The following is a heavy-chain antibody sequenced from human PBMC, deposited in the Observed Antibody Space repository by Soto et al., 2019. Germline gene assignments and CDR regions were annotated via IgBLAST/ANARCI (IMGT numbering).Heavy chain of an antibody. J-gene: IGHJ4*02. Sequence: GGSLRLSCAASGFTFSSYAMHWVRQAPGKGLEWVAVISYDGSNKYYADSVKGRFTISRDNSKNTLYLQMNSLRAEDTAVYYCARDLLVRVRGVIGYWGQGTLVTVSS. CDR3: ARDLLVRVRGVIGY. CDR2: ISYDGSNK. V-gene: IGHV3-30-3*01. CDR1: GFTFSSYA. D-gene: IGHD3-10*01.